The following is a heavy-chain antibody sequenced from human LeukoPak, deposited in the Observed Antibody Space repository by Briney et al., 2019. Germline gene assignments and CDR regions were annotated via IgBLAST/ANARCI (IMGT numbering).Heavy chain of an antibody. CDR2: FYYSGST. J-gene: IGHJ6*03. CDR3: AVSSSPLGYYYYMDV. CDR1: GDSISSRY. D-gene: IGHD6-6*01. Sequence: SETLSLTCTVSGDSISSRYWTWIRQPPGKRLEWIGYFYYSGSTNYNPSLKSRVTISVDTSKIHFSLKLTSVTAADAAVYYCAVSSSPLGYYYYMDVWGKGTTVTVSS. V-gene: IGHV4-59*11.